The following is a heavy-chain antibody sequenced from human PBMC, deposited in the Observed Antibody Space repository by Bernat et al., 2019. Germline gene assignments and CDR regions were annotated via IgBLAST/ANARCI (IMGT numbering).Heavy chain of an antibody. Sequence: EVQLVESGGGLVQPGGSLRLSCAASGFTFSSYWMSWVRQAPGKGLEWVANIKQDGSEKYYVDSVKGRFTISRDNARNSLFLQMNSLRVEDTAVYYCARDVQWPDGDACDIWGQGTMVTVSS. J-gene: IGHJ3*02. D-gene: IGHD6-19*01. CDR3: ARDVQWPDGDACDI. CDR2: IKQDGSEK. CDR1: GFTFSSYW. V-gene: IGHV3-7*03.